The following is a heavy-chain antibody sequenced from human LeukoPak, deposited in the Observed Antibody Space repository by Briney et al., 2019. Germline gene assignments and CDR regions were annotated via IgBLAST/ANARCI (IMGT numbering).Heavy chain of an antibody. CDR1: GGSIGSDY. CDR2: IYKSGST. Sequence: KTSETLSLTCTVSGGSIGSDYWTWIRQPAGKGLEWIGRIYKSGSTNYNPSLKSRVTISVDTSKNQFSLKLSSVTAADTAVYYCARFGYYYYMDVWGKGTTVNVSS. CDR3: ARFGYYYYMDV. J-gene: IGHJ6*03. V-gene: IGHV4-4*07. D-gene: IGHD3-10*01.